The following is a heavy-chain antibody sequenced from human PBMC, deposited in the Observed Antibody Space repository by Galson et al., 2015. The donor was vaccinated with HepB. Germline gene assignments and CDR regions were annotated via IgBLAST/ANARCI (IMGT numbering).Heavy chain of an antibody. CDR1: GGSISTGGYY. J-gene: IGHJ2*01. CDR2: IYYSGST. D-gene: IGHD4-23*01. V-gene: IGHV4-31*03. Sequence: TLSLTCTVSGGSISTGGYYWSWIRQHPGKGLEWIGYIYYSGSTYFNPSLKSRVTMSVDTSKNQFSLKLSSVTAADTAVYYCARIDYVGDSAWYFDLWGRGALVTVSS. CDR3: ARIDYVGDSAWYFDL.